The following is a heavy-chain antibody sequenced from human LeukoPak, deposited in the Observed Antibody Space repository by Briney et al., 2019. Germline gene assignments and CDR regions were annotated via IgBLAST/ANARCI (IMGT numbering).Heavy chain of an antibody. V-gene: IGHV3-23*01. J-gene: IGHJ4*02. CDR2: ISDSGDST. CDR3: ARAPPYTKYFDY. Sequence: GGSLRLSCAGSGFTFSNYALSWVRQAPGQGLEWVSTISDSGDSTFYADAVKGRFTISRDNSKNTLYLQMYSLRAEDTAIYYCARAPPYTKYFDYWGRGTLLTVSS. CDR1: GFTFSNYA. D-gene: IGHD1-1*01.